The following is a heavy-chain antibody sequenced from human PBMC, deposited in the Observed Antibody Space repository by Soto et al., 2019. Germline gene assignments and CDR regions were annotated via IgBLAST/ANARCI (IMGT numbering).Heavy chain of an antibody. CDR3: ARELGY. CDR2: IYSDGST. CDR1: GFTVSNNY. D-gene: IGHD7-27*01. J-gene: IGHJ4*02. V-gene: IGHV3-53*04. Sequence: EVQLVESGGGLVQPGGSLRLSCVASGFTVSNNYMSWVRQAPGKGLEWVSVIYSDGSTYYADSVKGRFTISRHTSKNTLYLQMNSLRAADTAVYYYARELGYWGQGTLVTVSS.